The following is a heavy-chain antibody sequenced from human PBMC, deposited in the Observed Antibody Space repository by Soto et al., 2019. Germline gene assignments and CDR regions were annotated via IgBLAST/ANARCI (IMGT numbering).Heavy chain of an antibody. J-gene: IGHJ5*01. V-gene: IGHV5-10-1*01. CDR3: ARLVGGTGRLDP. Sequence: PVESLKISCQGSGYNFTTYWVYWVRQIPGKGLQWMGRIDPTDSYTEYSPSFQGHVTISTDKSVSTAYLQWNTLKASDTAIYFCARLVGGTGRLDPWGQGSLVSVSS. CDR1: GYNFTTYW. D-gene: IGHD1-26*01. CDR2: IDPTDSYT.